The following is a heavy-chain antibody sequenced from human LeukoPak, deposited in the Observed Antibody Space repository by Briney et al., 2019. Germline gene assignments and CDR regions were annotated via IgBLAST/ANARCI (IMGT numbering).Heavy chain of an antibody. CDR2: ISPIFGTV. D-gene: IGHD4-11*01. J-gene: IGHJ6*02. CDR3: AGEGDYSTDDYYYGMDV. Sequence: PRASVKVSCKASGGTFSRYAISWVRQAPGQGLEWMGGISPIFGTVNYAQKFQGRVTITADESTSTAYMEVSSLRSEDTAVYYCAGEGDYSTDDYYYGMDVWGQGTTVTVSS. V-gene: IGHV1-69*13. CDR1: GGTFSRYA.